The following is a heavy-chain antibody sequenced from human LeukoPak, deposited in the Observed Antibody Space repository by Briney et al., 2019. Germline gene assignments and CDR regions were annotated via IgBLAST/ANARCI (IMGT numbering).Heavy chain of an antibody. CDR3: ATQYYYDSSGYYGIFDY. D-gene: IGHD3-22*01. J-gene: IGHJ4*02. Sequence: GGSLKLSCAASGFTFSGSAMHWVRQAPGKGLEWVAVISYDGSSKYYADSVKGRFTISRDNSKNTLYLQMNSLRAEDTAVYYCATQYYYDSSGYYGIFDYWGQGTLVTVSS. CDR2: ISYDGSSK. CDR1: GFTFSGSA. V-gene: IGHV3-30*04.